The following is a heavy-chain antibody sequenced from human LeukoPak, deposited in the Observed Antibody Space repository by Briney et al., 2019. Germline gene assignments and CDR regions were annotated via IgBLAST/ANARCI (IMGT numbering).Heavy chain of an antibody. Sequence: KPSETLSLTCTVSGGSISSYYWSWIRQPPGKGLEWIGYIYYSGSTNYNPSLKSRVTISVDTSKNQFSLKLSSVTAADTAVYYCARLGYCSSTSCPPLGYFDYWGQGTLVTASS. CDR3: ARLGYCSSTSCPPLGYFDY. D-gene: IGHD2-2*01. CDR1: GGSISSYY. CDR2: IYYSGST. V-gene: IGHV4-59*01. J-gene: IGHJ4*02.